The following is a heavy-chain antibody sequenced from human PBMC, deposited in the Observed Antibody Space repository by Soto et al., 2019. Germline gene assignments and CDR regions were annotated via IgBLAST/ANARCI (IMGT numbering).Heavy chain of an antibody. CDR3: ATYAHHTFDS. Sequence: EVQLVESGGGLVQPGGSLRLTCAASGFTFSNYWMSWVRQPPGKGQEWVANIKQDGRGKNYVDSVEGRFTISSDIANNSLYLQMNSLRAEDTAVYYCATYAHHTFDSWGQGTLVTVSS. CDR1: GFTFSNYW. D-gene: IGHD3-16*01. J-gene: IGHJ5*01. V-gene: IGHV3-7*01. CDR2: IKQDGRGK.